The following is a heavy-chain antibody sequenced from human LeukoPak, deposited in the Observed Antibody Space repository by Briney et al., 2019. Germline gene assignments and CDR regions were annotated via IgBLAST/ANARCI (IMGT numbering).Heavy chain of an antibody. CDR2: ISGSGGST. CDR1: GFTFSSYA. CDR3: VRTLYDFWSGTYDF. Sequence: GGSLRLSCAASGFTFSSYAMSWVRQAPGKGLEWVSAISGSGGSTYYADSVKGRFTISRDNSKNTLYLQMSSLRPEDTAVYYCVRTLYDFWSGTYDFWGQGTLVTVSS. D-gene: IGHD3-3*01. V-gene: IGHV3-23*01. J-gene: IGHJ4*02.